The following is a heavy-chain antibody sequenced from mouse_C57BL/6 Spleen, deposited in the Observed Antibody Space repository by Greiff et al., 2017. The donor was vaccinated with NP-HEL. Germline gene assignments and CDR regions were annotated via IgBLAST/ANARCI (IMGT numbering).Heavy chain of an antibody. Sequence: EVKVEESGGGLVQPGGSLKLSCAASGFTFSDYYMYWVRQTPEKRLEWVAYISNGGGSTYYPDTVKGRFTISRDNAKNTLYLQMSRLKSEDTAMYYCARHPPRYGSSYDWYFDVWGTGTTVTVSS. V-gene: IGHV5-12*01. D-gene: IGHD1-1*01. CDR3: ARHPPRYGSSYDWYFDV. CDR2: ISNGGGST. CDR1: GFTFSDYY. J-gene: IGHJ1*03.